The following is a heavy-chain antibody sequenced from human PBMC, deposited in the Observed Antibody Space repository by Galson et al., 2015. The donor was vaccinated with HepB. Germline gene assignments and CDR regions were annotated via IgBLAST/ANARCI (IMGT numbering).Heavy chain of an antibody. Sequence: SLRLSCAASGFTFSSYSMNWVRQAPGKGLEWVSSISSSSSYIYYADSVKGRFTISRDNAKNSLYLQMNSLRAEDTAVYYCARAPVRAYSYGPTFDPWGQGTLVTVSS. V-gene: IGHV3-21*01. J-gene: IGHJ5*02. CDR1: GFTFSSYS. CDR2: ISSSSSYI. CDR3: ARAPVRAYSYGPTFDP. D-gene: IGHD5-18*01.